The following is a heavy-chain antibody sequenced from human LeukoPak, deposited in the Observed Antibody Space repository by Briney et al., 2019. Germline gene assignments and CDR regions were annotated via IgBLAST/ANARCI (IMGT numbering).Heavy chain of an antibody. CDR2: ISGSGGST. J-gene: IGHJ4*02. CDR3: AKEDSITMIVVVIDY. V-gene: IGHV3-23*01. Sequence: GGSLRLSCAASGFTFSSYAMSGVRQPPGKGLEGVSAISGSGGSTYYADSVKGRFTLSRDNSKNTLYLQMNSLRAEDTAVYYCAKEDSITMIVVVIDYWGQGTLVTVSS. D-gene: IGHD3-22*01. CDR1: GFTFSSYA.